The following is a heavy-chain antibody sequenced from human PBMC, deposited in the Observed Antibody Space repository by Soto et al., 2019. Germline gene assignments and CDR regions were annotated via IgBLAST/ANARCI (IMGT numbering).Heavy chain of an antibody. J-gene: IGHJ4*02. D-gene: IGHD2-2*03. Sequence: EVQLVESGGGSVQPGRSLRLSCAASGFSFDDYGMHWVRQGPGKGLEWVSGISWNSGDIYYAGSVKGRFTISRDNAKRSLYLQMNSLRTEDTAVYYCAKDNDLDRDGPFDYWGQGILVTVSS. CDR3: AKDNDLDRDGPFDY. CDR1: GFSFDDYG. CDR2: ISWNSGDI. V-gene: IGHV3-9*01.